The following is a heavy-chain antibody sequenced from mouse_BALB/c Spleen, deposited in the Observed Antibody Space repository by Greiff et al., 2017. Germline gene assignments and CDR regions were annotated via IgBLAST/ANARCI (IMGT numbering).Heavy chain of an antibody. CDR3: ARGGHYFDY. Sequence: VQLQQSGPGLVKPSQSLSLTCTVTGYSITSDYAWNWIRQFPGNKLEWMGYISYSGSTSYNPSLKSRISITRDTSKNQFFLQLNSVTTEDTATYYCARGGHYFDYWGQGTTLTVSS. V-gene: IGHV3-2*02. CDR2: ISYSGST. J-gene: IGHJ2*01. CDR1: GYSITSDYA.